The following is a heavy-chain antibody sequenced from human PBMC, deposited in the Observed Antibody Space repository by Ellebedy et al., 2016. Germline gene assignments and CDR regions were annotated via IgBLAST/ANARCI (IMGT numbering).Heavy chain of an antibody. D-gene: IGHD6-13*01. CDR2: INPNSGGT. V-gene: IGHV1-2*02. CDR3: ARGKTAATLSWFNP. J-gene: IGHJ5*02. Sequence: ASVKVSCXASGYTFTGYYMHWVRQAPGQGLEWMGWINPNSGGTNYAQKFQGRVTMTRDTSISTAYMELSRLRSDDTAVYYCARGKTAATLSWFNPWGQGTLVTVSS. CDR1: GYTFTGYY.